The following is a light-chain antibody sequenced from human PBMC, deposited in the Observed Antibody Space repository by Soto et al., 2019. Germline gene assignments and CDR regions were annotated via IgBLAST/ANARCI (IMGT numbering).Light chain of an antibody. CDR2: LNGDGSH. V-gene: IGLV4-69*01. J-gene: IGLJ3*02. Sequence: LVLTQSPSASASLGASVKLTCTLSSGHSSYAIAWHQQQPEKGPRYLMKLNGDGSHSKGDGIPDRFSGSSSGAERYLTISSLQSEDEADYYCQTWGTGTVVFGGGTKLTVL. CDR1: SGHSSYA. CDR3: QTWGTGTVV.